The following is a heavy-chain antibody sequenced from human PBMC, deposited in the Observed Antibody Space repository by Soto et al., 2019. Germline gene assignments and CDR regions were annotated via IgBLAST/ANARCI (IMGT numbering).Heavy chain of an antibody. D-gene: IGHD2-15*01. J-gene: IGHJ4*02. CDR2: INPYNGKT. Sequence: QVQLEQSGAEVKKSGASVKVSCKASGYIFSTHGISWVRQAPGQGLEWMGWINPYNGKTNYAQKFQGRVTMTTETSRKTAYMELSSLRSDDTAVYYCARVQIVVVAGGTPADYWGQGTLVTVSS. CDR1: GYIFSTHG. CDR3: ARVQIVVVAGGTPADY. V-gene: IGHV1-18*01.